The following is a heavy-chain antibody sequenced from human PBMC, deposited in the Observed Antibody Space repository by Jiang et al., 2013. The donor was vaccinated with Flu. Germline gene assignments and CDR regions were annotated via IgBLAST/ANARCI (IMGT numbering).Heavy chain of an antibody. CDR2: VIPIFGTS. J-gene: IGHJ4*02. Sequence: GQGTLSGWEGVIPIFGTSDFAQKFQGRVTISADESADGSTSTAYMQLTSLTSEDTAVYYCARGVGGYSYGYVLYWGQGTLVTVSS. V-gene: IGHV1-69*01. D-gene: IGHD5-18*01. CDR3: ARGVGGYSYGYVLY.